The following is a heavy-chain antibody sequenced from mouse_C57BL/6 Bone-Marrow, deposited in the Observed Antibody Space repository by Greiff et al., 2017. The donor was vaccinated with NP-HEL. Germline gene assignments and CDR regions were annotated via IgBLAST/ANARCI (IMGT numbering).Heavy chain of an antibody. Sequence: EVKLMESGAELVRPGASVKLSCTASGFNIKDYYMHWVKQRPEQGLEWIGRIDPEDGDTEYAPKFQGKATMTADTSSNTAYLQLSSLTSEDTAVYYCTLYYYGSSYDDVWGTGTTVTVSS. CDR1: GFNIKDYY. CDR3: TLYYYGSSYDDV. D-gene: IGHD1-1*01. V-gene: IGHV14-1*01. CDR2: IDPEDGDT. J-gene: IGHJ1*03.